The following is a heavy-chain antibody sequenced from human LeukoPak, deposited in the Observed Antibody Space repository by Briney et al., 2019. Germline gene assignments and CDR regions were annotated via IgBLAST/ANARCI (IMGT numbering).Heavy chain of an antibody. Sequence: GGSLRLSCAASGFTVSSNYMSWVRQAPGKGLEWGSVIYSGGSTYYADSVKGRFTISRDNSKNTLYLQMNSLRAEDTAVYYCARDQGSYCSGGSCYSGFDYWGQGTLVTVSS. D-gene: IGHD2-15*01. CDR3: ARDQGSYCSGGSCYSGFDY. CDR2: IYSGGST. V-gene: IGHV3-53*01. CDR1: GFTVSSNY. J-gene: IGHJ4*02.